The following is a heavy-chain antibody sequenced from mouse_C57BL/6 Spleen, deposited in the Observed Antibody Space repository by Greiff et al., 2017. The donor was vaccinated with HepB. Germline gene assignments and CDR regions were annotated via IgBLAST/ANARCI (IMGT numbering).Heavy chain of an antibody. D-gene: IGHD1-1*01. J-gene: IGHJ2*01. CDR2: IYPGDGDT. Sequence: VQLQQSGAELVKPGASVKISCNASGYAFSCYWMNWVRQRPGKGREWIGQIYPGDGDTNYNGSFNGKATLTTDKSSSTAYMQISNLTSEDYAVYFCARSTTVGVDYWGQGTTLTVSS. CDR1: GYAFSCYW. CDR3: ARSTTVGVDY. V-gene: IGHV1-80*01.